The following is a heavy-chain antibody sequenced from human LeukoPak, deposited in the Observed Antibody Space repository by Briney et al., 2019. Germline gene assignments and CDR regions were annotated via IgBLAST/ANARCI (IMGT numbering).Heavy chain of an antibody. V-gene: IGHV3-23*01. J-gene: IGHJ4*02. CDR1: GFTFSSYA. CDR2: ISGSGGST. D-gene: IGHD6-19*01. CDR3: AKGLLGPLVGWDY. Sequence: PGGSLRPSCAASGFTFSSYAMSWVRQAPGKGLEWVSAISGSGGSTYYADSVKGRFTISRDNSKNTLYPQMNSLRAEDTAVYYCAKGLLGPLVGWDYWGQGTLVTVSS.